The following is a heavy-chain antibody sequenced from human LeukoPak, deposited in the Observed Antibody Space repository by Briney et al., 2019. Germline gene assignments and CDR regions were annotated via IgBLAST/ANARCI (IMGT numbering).Heavy chain of an antibody. V-gene: IGHV4-30-2*01. CDR1: GDSISSGGYY. CDR2: IDHSGST. J-gene: IGHJ5*02. Sequence: PSETLSLTCTVSGDSISSGGYYWSWIRQPPGKGLEWIGYIDHSGSTYHNPSLKSRVTISVDRSKNQFSLKLSSVTAADTAVYYCARDKSISVRGWFDPWGQGTLVTVSS. CDR3: ARDKSISVRGWFDP. D-gene: IGHD3-10*01.